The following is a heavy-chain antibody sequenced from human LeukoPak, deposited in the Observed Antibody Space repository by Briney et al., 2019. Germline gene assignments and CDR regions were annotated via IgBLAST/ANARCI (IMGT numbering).Heavy chain of an antibody. CDR1: GASVSSGNYY. D-gene: IGHD5-18*01. J-gene: IGHJ6*02. V-gene: IGHV4-61*01. CDR3: ARRPTGDTAMVLYYYGMDV. Sequence: SETLSLTCTVSGASVSSGNYYWSWIRQPPGKGLQWTGYIYYSGSTNYNPSLKSRVTISKDTSKNQFSLRLSSVTAADTAVYYCARRPTGDTAMVLYYYGMDVWGQGTTVTVSS. CDR2: IYYSGST.